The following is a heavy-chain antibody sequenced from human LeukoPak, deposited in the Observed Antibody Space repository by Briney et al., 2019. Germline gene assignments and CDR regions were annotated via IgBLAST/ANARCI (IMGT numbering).Heavy chain of an antibody. CDR2: IYTSGST. V-gene: IGHV4-4*07. CDR3: AIESVFWSGAYFDY. Sequence: PSETLSLTCTVSGGSISSYYWSWIRQPAGKGLEWIGRIYTSGSTNYNPSLKSRVTMSVDTSKNQFSLKLSSVTAADTAVYYCAIESVFWSGAYFDYWGQGTLVTVSS. D-gene: IGHD3-3*01. CDR1: GGSISSYY. J-gene: IGHJ4*02.